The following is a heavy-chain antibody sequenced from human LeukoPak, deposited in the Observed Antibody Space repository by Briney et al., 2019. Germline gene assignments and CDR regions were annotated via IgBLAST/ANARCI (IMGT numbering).Heavy chain of an antibody. J-gene: IGHJ4*02. D-gene: IGHD1-1*01. CDR2: INPSGGST. CDR3: ARDFANWPFDY. Sequence: GASVKVSCKASGYTFTSYYMHWVRQAPGQGLEWMGIINPSGGSTSHAQKFQGRVTMTRDTSTSTVYMELSSLRSEDTAVYYCARDFANWPFDYWGQGTLVTVSS. V-gene: IGHV1-46*01. CDR1: GYTFTSYY.